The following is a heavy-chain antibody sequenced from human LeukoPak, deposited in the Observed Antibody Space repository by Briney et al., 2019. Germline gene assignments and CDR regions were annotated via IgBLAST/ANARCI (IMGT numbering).Heavy chain of an antibody. CDR3: ARAMVYVLNWFDH. CDR2: IYHSGST. CDR1: GYSISSGYY. V-gene: IGHV4-38-2*01. J-gene: IGHJ5*02. D-gene: IGHD2-8*01. Sequence: SETLSLTCAVSGYSISSGYYWGWIRQPPGKGLEWIGSIYHSGSTYYNPSLKSRVTISVDTSKNQFSLKLSSVTAADTAVYYCARAMVYVLNWFDHWGQGTPVTVSS.